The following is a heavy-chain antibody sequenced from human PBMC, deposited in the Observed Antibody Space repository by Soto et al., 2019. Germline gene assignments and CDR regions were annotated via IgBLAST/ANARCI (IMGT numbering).Heavy chain of an antibody. J-gene: IGHJ2*01. CDR1: GDSITSGGYY. D-gene: IGHD5-18*01. CDR3: TRARTAVSTSWYFDL. V-gene: IGHV4-31*03. CDR2: VFSSGST. Sequence: SETLSLTCTVPGDSITSGGYYWGWIRHLPGKGLEWIGYVFSSGSTYYNPSLKSRVSISLDTSQNQFTLKPDSVTAAGTPVYYCTRARTAVSTSWYFDLWGRGTLVTVSS.